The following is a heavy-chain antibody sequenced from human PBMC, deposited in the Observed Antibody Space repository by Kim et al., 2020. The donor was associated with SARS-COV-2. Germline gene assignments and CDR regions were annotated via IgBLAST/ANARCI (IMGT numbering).Heavy chain of an antibody. CDR3: AREKGGITMINHDAFDI. J-gene: IGHJ3*02. D-gene: IGHD3-22*01. Sequence: LKSRVTISVDTSKNQFSLKLSSVTAADTAVYYCAREKGGITMINHDAFDIWGQGTMVTVSS. V-gene: IGHV4-31*02.